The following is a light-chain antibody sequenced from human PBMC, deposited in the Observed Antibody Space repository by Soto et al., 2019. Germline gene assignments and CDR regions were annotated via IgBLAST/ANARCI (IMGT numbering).Light chain of an antibody. Sequence: EKVMTQSPATLSMSPGERATLSCRASQSVSSFLAWYQQKPGQAPRLLIYGASTRATGIPARFSGSGSGTELTLTISSLKSEDFAVYYCQQYSNWPSWTFGQGTKVEVK. V-gene: IGKV3-15*01. CDR2: GAS. J-gene: IGKJ1*01. CDR3: QQYSNWPSWT. CDR1: QSVSSF.